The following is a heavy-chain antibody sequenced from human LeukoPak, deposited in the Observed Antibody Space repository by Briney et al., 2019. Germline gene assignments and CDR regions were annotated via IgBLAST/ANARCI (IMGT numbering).Heavy chain of an antibody. D-gene: IGHD3-22*01. J-gene: IGHJ4*02. Sequence: GGSLRLSCATSGFTFSSYAMTWVRQAPGKGLEWVSGISGSGGSTYYADSVKGRFTISRDNSKNTLYVQMNSLRAEDTAVYYCAKSDYYDSSGYYYGSDYWGQGTLVTVSS. CDR1: GFTFSSYA. CDR3: AKSDYYDSSGYYYGSDY. CDR2: ISGSGGST. V-gene: IGHV3-23*01.